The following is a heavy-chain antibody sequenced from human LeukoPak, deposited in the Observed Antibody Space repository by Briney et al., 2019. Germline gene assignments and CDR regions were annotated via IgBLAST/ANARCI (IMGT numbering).Heavy chain of an antibody. CDR1: GGSISSYY. CDR3: ARDPGLYCSSTSCYAGGWFDP. V-gene: IGHV4-59*01. Sequence: PSETLSLTCTVSGGSISSYYWSWVRQPPGKGLEWVGYIYYSGSTNYNPSLRSRVTISVDTSKNQFSLKLSSVTAADAAVYYCARDPGLYCSSTSCYAGGWFDPWGQGTLVTVSS. CDR2: IYYSGST. J-gene: IGHJ5*02. D-gene: IGHD2-2*01.